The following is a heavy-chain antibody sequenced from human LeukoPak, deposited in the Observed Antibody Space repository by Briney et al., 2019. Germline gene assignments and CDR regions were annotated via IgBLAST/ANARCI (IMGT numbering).Heavy chain of an antibody. V-gene: IGHV1-69*01. Sequence: SVKVSCKASGGTFSSCAISWVRQAPGQGLEWMGGIIPIFGTANYAQKFQGRVTITADESTSTAYMELSSLRSEGTAVYYCARDRGGGSYYDAFDIWGQGTMVTVSS. CDR3: ARDRGGGSYYDAFDI. J-gene: IGHJ3*02. CDR1: GGTFSSCA. CDR2: IIPIFGTA. D-gene: IGHD1-26*01.